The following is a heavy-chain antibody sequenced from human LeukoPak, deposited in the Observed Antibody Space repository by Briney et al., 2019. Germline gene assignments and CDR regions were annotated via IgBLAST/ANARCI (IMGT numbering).Heavy chain of an antibody. CDR3: ARGGGIVVGTRYYFDY. Sequence: GASVKVSCKASGYTFTSYYMHWVRQAPGQGLEWMGIINPSGSSTSYAQKFQGRVTMTRDTSTSTVYMELSSLRSEDTAVYYCARGGGIVVGTRYYFDYWGQGTLVTVSS. V-gene: IGHV1-46*01. J-gene: IGHJ4*02. CDR2: INPSGSST. CDR1: GYTFTSYY. D-gene: IGHD3-22*01.